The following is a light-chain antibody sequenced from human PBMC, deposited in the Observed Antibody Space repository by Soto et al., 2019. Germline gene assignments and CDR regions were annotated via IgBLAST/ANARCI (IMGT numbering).Light chain of an antibody. CDR2: SNT. CDR3: AAWDDSLIGVV. V-gene: IGLV1-44*01. CDR1: SSNIGSHT. Sequence: QSVLTQPPSASGTPGQTIAISCSGGSSNIGSHTVNWYQQLPGTAPRLLIYSNTQRPSGVPDHFSGSKSGTSASLAISGLQSEYEGDYYCAAWDDSLIGVVFGGGTKVTVL. J-gene: IGLJ2*01.